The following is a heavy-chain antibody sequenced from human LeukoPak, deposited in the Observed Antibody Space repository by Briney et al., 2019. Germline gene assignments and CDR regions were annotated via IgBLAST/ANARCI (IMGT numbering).Heavy chain of an antibody. CDR1: GYTFTGYY. D-gene: IGHD2-2*01. CDR2: INPNSGGT. V-gene: IGHV1-2*02. CDR3: ARVRVGYCSSTSCYYYYGMDV. J-gene: IGHJ6*02. Sequence: GASVKVSCKASGYTFTGYYMHWVRQAPGQGLEWMGWINPNSGGTNYAQKFQGRVTMTRDTSISTAYMELSRLRSDDTAVYYCARVRVGYCSSTSCYYYYGMDVWSQGTTVTVSS.